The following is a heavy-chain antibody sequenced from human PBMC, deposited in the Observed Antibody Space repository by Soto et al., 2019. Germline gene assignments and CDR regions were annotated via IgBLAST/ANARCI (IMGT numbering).Heavy chain of an antibody. CDR1: GFTFSGYA. D-gene: IGHD3-16*01. J-gene: IGHJ4*02. CDR3: AKGGHIDF. V-gene: IGHV3-30-3*01. Sequence: GGSLRLSCAASGFTFSGYAMHWVRQAPGKGLEWVALISSDGSNKYYVDSVKGRFTISRDNSKTSLYLQMNSLRAEDTAVYYCAKGGHIDFCGQGTLVTVSS. CDR2: ISSDGSNK.